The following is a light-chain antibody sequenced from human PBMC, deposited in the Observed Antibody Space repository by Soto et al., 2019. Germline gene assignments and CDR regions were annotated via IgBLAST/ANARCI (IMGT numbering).Light chain of an antibody. V-gene: IGKV1-5*01. Sequence: DIQMTQSPSTLSPSVGDRATITCQASQSVTTWLAWYQQTPGKAPKLLIFGASNLHIGVPSRFSGSGSGTEFTLTINNLQPEDFATYYCQESFFTLGTCGRGTKGDIK. CDR3: QESFFTLGT. CDR2: GAS. CDR1: QSVTTW. J-gene: IGKJ1*01.